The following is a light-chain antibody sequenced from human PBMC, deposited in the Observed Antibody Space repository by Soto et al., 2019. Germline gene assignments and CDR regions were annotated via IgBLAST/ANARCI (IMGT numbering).Light chain of an antibody. CDR2: DAS. V-gene: IGKV1-33*01. CDR1: QDISNY. Sequence: DIQLTQSPSSLSASVGDRVTITCQASQDISNYLNWYQHKPGKAPKLLIYDASNLQTGVPSRFSGSASGTEFTSAISSLQPEDIATYYCLQAENLPLSFGGGNKVQIK. CDR3: LQAENLPLS. J-gene: IGKJ4*01.